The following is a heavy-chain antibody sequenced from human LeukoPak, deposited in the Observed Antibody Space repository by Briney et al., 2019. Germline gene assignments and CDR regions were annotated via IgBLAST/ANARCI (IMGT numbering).Heavy chain of an antibody. Sequence: PGGSLRLSCAASGFTFSSYSMNWVRQAPGKGLEWVSSISSSSSYIYYADSVKGRFTISRDNAKNSLYLQMNSLRAEDTAVYYCARDLPTIMLVDYFDYWGQGTLVTVSS. D-gene: IGHD2-8*01. V-gene: IGHV3-21*01. J-gene: IGHJ4*02. CDR1: GFTFSSYS. CDR3: ARDLPTIMLVDYFDY. CDR2: ISSSSSYI.